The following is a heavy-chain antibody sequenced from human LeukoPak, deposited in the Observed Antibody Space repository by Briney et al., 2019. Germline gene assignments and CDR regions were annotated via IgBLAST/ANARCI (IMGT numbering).Heavy chain of an antibody. CDR3: ARSRNSNYYDSSGPIDY. CDR2: IYYSGST. V-gene: IGHV4-39*01. D-gene: IGHD3-22*01. Sequence: SETLSLTCTVSGGSISSSSYYWGWIRQPPGNGLEWIGSIYYSGSTYYNPSLKSRVTISVDTSKNQFSLKLSSVTAADTAVYYCARSRNSNYYDSSGPIDYWGQGTLVTVSS. CDR1: GGSISSSSYY. J-gene: IGHJ4*02.